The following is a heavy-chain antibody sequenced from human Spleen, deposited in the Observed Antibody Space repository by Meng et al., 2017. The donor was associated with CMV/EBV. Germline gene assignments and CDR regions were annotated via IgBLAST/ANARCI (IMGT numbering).Heavy chain of an antibody. D-gene: IGHD2-2*02. CDR2: IIPIFGTA. Sequence: ISWVRQAPGQGIEWMGGIIPIFGTANYAQKLQGRVTITTDESRITAYMELSSLRSEDTAIYYCASVGFCSGTTCYTGDYSSRRHFEHWGQGTLVTVSS. J-gene: IGHJ4*02. V-gene: IGHV1-69*05. CDR3: ASVGFCSGTTCYTGDYSSRRHFEH.